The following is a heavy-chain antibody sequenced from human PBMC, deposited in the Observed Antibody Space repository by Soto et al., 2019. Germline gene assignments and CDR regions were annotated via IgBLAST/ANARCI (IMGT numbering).Heavy chain of an antibody. V-gene: IGHV2-26*01. D-gene: IGHD2-2*02. CDR3: ARIVLVPAAIYGMDV. CDR1: GFSLSNARMG. Sequence: QVTLKESGPVLVKPTETLTLTCTVSGFSLSNARMGVSWIRQPPGKALEWLAHIFSNDEKSYSTSLKSRLTISKDTSKSQVVLTMTNMDPVDTATYYCARIVLVPAAIYGMDVWGQGTTVTVSS. J-gene: IGHJ6*02. CDR2: IFSNDEK.